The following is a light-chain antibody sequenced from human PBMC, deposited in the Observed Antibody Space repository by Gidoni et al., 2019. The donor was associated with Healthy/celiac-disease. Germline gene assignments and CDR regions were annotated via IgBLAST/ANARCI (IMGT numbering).Light chain of an antibody. CDR3: QQRSNWPRT. J-gene: IGKJ1*01. V-gene: IGKV3-11*01. CDR1: QSVSSY. Sequence: EIVLTQSPATLSLSPGERATLSCSASQSVSSYLAWYQQNPGQAPRLLIYDASNRATGIPARFSGSGSGTDFTLTISSLEPEDFAVYYCQQRSNWPRTFGQGTKVEIK. CDR2: DAS.